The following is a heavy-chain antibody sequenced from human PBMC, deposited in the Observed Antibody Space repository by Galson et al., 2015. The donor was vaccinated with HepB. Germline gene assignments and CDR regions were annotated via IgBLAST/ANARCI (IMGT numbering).Heavy chain of an antibody. J-gene: IGHJ4*02. CDR3: AQNYGDFTHPEIFKNYFDY. CDR2: ISYDGSYK. CDR1: GFTFPTYG. Sequence: SLRLSCAASGFTFPTYGMHWVRQAPGKGLEWVAPISYDGSYKNYADSVKGRFTISRDNSKNTLYLQMDSLRPEDTAVYYCAQNYGDFTHPEIFKNYFDYWGQGTLVAVSS. V-gene: IGHV3-30*18. D-gene: IGHD4-17*01.